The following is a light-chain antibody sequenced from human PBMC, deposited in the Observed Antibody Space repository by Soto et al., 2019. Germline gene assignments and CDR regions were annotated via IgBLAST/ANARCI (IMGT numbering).Light chain of an antibody. Sequence: QSVLTQSPSVSASLGASVKLTCTLSSGHSSYAIAWHQQQPEKGPRYLMKLDSDGSHTKGDAIPDRFSGSSSGAERYLTISSLQSEDEADYYCQTWGTGIHVVFGGGTKVTVL. CDR1: SGHSSYA. CDR3: QTWGTGIHVV. CDR2: LDSDGSH. V-gene: IGLV4-69*01. J-gene: IGLJ2*01.